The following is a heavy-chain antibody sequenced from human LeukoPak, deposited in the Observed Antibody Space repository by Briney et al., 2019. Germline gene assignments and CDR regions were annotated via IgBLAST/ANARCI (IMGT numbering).Heavy chain of an antibody. J-gene: IGHJ4*02. CDR3: ARLAIAAAGNRYFDY. Sequence: SETLSLTCAVYGGSFSGYYWGWIRQPPGKGLEWIGSIYYSGTTYYNPSLKSRVTISVDTSKDQFSLKLSSVTAADTAVYYCARLAIAAAGNRYFDYWGQGTLVTVSS. CDR2: IYYSGTT. V-gene: IGHV4-39*01. D-gene: IGHD6-13*01. CDR1: GGSFSGYY.